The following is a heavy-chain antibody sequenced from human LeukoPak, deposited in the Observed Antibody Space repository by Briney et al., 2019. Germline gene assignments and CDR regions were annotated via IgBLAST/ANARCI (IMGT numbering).Heavy chain of an antibody. CDR2: ISSSGSTI. D-gene: IGHD5-18*01. CDR1: GFTFSDYY. J-gene: IGHJ6*02. V-gene: IGHV3-11*04. Sequence: GGSLRLSCAASGFTFSDYYMSWIRQAPGKGLEWVSYISSSGSTIYYADSVKGRFTISRDNAKNSLYLQMNSLRDEDTAVYYCAREMAYSYYYGMDVWGQGTTVTVSS. CDR3: AREMAYSYYYGMDV.